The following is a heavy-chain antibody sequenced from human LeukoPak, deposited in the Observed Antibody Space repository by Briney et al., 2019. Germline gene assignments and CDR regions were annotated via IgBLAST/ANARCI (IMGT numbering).Heavy chain of an antibody. J-gene: IGHJ5*02. Sequence: SETLSLTCTVSGGSISSYYWSWIRQPPGKGLESIGYIYYSGSTNYNPSLKSRVTISVDTSKNQFSLKLSSVTAADTAVYYCARADRFSYWFDPWGQGTLVTVSS. CDR3: ARADRFSYWFDP. CDR2: IYYSGST. CDR1: GGSISSYY. V-gene: IGHV4-59*01.